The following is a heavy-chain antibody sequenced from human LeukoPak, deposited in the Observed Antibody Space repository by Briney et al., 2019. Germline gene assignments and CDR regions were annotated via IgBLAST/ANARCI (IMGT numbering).Heavy chain of an antibody. CDR2: IKEDGSEN. Sequence: GGSLRLSCAASGFTFSSYSMNWVRQAPGKGLEWVANIKEDGSENYYVDSVRGRFTISRDNAKKSVFLQMNSLRDEDTAIYHCVKARGMDVWGQGTTVTVSS. V-gene: IGHV3-7*01. CDR1: GFTFSSYS. CDR3: VKARGMDV. J-gene: IGHJ6*02.